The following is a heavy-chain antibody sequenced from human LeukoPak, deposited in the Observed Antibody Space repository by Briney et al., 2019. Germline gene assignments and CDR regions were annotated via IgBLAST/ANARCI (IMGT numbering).Heavy chain of an antibody. D-gene: IGHD6-19*01. J-gene: IGHJ4*02. CDR2: INPDSGGT. CDR3: AREKPAVPGTYFDY. CDR1: RYIFTGYY. Sequence: ASVKVSCKASRYIFTGYYIHWVRQAPGQGLEWMGWINPDSGGTNSARKFQGRVTMTRDTSISTAYMELSRLRSDDTAVYYCAREKPAVPGTYFDYWGQGSLVTVSS. V-gene: IGHV1-2*02.